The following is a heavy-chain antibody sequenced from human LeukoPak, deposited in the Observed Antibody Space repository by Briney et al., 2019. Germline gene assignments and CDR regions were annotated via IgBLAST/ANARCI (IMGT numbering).Heavy chain of an antibody. J-gene: IGHJ4*02. Sequence: SETLSLTCTVSGGSISSSSYYWGWIRQPPGKGLEWIGSIYYSGGTYYNPSLKSRVTISVDTSKDQFSLKLSSVTAADTAVYYCARGLTIYYFDYWGQGTLVTVSS. D-gene: IGHD3-3*02. CDR2: IYYSGGT. CDR1: GGSISSSSYY. CDR3: ARGLTIYYFDY. V-gene: IGHV4-39*07.